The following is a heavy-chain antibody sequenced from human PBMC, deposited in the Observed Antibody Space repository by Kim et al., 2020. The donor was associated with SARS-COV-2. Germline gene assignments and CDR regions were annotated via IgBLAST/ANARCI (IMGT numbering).Heavy chain of an antibody. Sequence: YYRPALKSRVTMSADTSKNRFSLRRSFVTTADTAVYYCARIDSSYFYMDVWGKGTSVIVSS. J-gene: IGHJ6*03. V-gene: IGHV4-39*01. CDR3: ARIDSSYFYMDV.